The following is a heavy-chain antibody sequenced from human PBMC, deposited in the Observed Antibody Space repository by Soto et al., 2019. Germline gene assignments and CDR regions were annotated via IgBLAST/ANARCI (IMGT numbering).Heavy chain of an antibody. CDR2: TIPMFGTP. D-gene: IGHD3-22*01. Sequence: QVQLVQSGAEMQQPGASVRVSCKASGGTFSKYAFSWVRQAPGQGLEWLGGTIPMFGTPNYAQKFQGRVAISADESTATVYMELSSLRSEDTAVYFCARPLRDRTYSSGMAVWGQGTTVTVSS. V-gene: IGHV1-69*01. CDR3: ARPLRDRTYSSGMAV. J-gene: IGHJ6*02. CDR1: GGTFSKYA.